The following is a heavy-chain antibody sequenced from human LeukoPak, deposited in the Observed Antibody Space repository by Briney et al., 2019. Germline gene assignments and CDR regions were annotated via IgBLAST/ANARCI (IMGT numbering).Heavy chain of an antibody. D-gene: IGHD1-7*01. Sequence: GGSLRLSCAASGFTFSSYAMTWVRQAPGKGLEWVSAISGSGGSTYFADSVKGRFTISRDNSKNTLYLQMNSLRAEDTAVYYCAKRRGLELLYYYYMDVWGKGTTVTVSS. CDR3: AKRRGLELLYYYYMDV. CDR1: GFTFSSYA. V-gene: IGHV3-23*01. J-gene: IGHJ6*03. CDR2: ISGSGGST.